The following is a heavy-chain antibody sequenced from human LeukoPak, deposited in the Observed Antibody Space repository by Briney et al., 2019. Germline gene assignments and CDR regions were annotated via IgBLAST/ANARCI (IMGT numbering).Heavy chain of an antibody. CDR2: ISSSSSYI. D-gene: IGHD3-9*01. CDR1: GFTFSSYG. V-gene: IGHV3-21*01. J-gene: IGHJ4*02. Sequence: GGSLRLSCAVSGFTFSSYGMNWVRQAPGKGMKWVSSISSSSSYIYYADSVKGRFTISRDNAKNSLYLQMNSLRAEDTAVYYCARGILRYFDWLSTLFDYWGQGTLVTVSS. CDR3: ARGILRYFDWLSTLFDY.